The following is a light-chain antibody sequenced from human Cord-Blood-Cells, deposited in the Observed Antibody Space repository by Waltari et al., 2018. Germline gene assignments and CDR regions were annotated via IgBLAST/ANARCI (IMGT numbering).Light chain of an antibody. J-gene: IGLJ3*02. V-gene: IGLV1-47*01. CDR2: RNN. Sequence: QSVLTQPPSASGTPGQRVTISCSGSSSNIGSNYVYWYQQLPGIAPKLLIYRNNQRPSGVPDRFSGSKSGTSASLAISGLRYEDEADYYCAAWDDSLSGRVFGGGTKLTVL. CDR1: SSNIGSNY. CDR3: AAWDDSLSGRV.